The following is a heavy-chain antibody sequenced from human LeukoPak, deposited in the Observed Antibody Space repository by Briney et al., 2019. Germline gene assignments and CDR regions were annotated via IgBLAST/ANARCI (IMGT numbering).Heavy chain of an antibody. J-gene: IGHJ4*02. V-gene: IGHV3-48*02. Sequence: PGGSLRLSCAVSGFPFSNYGMNWVRHAPGKGLEWVSYLRGRSDSIYYSDSVKGRFTISRDNAKNSLYLQMNRLRDEDTAVYYCARDFRYFDSSGHYSFDSWGQGTLVTVSS. CDR3: ARDFRYFDSSGHYSFDS. D-gene: IGHD3-22*01. CDR2: LRGRSDSI. CDR1: GFPFSNYG.